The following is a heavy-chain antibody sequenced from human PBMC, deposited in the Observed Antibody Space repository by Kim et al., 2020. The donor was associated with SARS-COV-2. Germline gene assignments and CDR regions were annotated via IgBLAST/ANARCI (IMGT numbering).Heavy chain of an antibody. J-gene: IGHJ4*02. CDR2: GAA. V-gene: IGHV1-69*01. D-gene: IGHD3-16*01. Sequence: GAANYADQFRGRITITAGESTSTTYMELGSLRSEDTAVYYCARRQRGAFDFWGQGTLVTVSS. CDR3: ARRQRGAFDF.